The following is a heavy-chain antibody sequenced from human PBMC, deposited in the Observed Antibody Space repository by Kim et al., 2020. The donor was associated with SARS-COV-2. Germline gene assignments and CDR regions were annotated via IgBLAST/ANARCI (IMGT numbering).Heavy chain of an antibody. J-gene: IGHJ2*01. CDR3: ARSVSADLWYFDL. Sequence: YEDSVNGRLTIPRDNAQNSRYLQMNNLGAEDTAVYYCARSVSADLWYFDLWGRGTLVTVSS. V-gene: IGHV3-21*01. D-gene: IGHD6-19*01.